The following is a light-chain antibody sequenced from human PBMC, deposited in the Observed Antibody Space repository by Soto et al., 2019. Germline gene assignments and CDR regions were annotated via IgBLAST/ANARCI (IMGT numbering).Light chain of an antibody. CDR1: SSDVGGYNY. CDR3: SSYTSISTDV. Sequence: QSALTQPASVSGSLGQSITISCTGTSSDVGGYNYVSWYQQHPGKAPKVIIYEVSNRPSGVSNRFSGSKSGNTASLTISGLQPEDEAHYYCSSYTSISTDVFGTGTKVTVL. V-gene: IGLV2-14*01. CDR2: EVS. J-gene: IGLJ1*01.